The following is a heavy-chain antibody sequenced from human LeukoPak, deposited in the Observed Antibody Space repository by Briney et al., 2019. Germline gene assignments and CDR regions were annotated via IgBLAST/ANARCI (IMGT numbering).Heavy chain of an antibody. Sequence: WASVKVSCKASGGTFSSYAISWVRQAPGQGLEWMGIINPSGGSTSYAQKFQGRVTMTRDTSTSTVYMELSSLRSEDTAVYYCAREGEHGRFDYWGQGTLVTVSS. CDR2: INPSGGST. D-gene: IGHD1-26*01. CDR3: AREGEHGRFDY. V-gene: IGHV1-46*01. CDR1: GGTFSSYA. J-gene: IGHJ4*02.